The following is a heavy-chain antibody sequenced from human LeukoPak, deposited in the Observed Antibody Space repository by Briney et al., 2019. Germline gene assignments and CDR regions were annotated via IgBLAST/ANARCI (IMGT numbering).Heavy chain of an antibody. CDR2: IYPGNSET. CDR1: GYSFTSYH. J-gene: IGHJ4*02. CDR3: ARHLYRGRGRSSSDY. Sequence: PRESLKVSCKGSGYSFTSYHIAWVRQMPGEGLEWMGIIYPGNSETTYSPSFQGQVTISADKSIDTAYLQWTSLNVSDTAIYYCARHLYRGRGRSSSDYWGQGTLVTVSS. V-gene: IGHV5-51*01. D-gene: IGHD6-6*01.